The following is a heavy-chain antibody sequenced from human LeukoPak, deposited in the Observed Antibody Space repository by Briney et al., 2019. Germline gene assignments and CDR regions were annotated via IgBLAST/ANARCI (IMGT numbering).Heavy chain of an antibody. CDR2: ISSTGTTV. V-gene: IGHV3-11*01. D-gene: IGHD4-23*01. Sequence: TGGSLRLSCAASGFSFSDYYMSWIRQAPGKGLEWVSYISSTGTTVYYADSVKGRFTISRGNAKNLLYLQMNSLRAEDTAVYYCASTAVVATDHCGQGTLVTVSS. J-gene: IGHJ4*02. CDR3: ASTAVVATDH. CDR1: GFSFSDYY.